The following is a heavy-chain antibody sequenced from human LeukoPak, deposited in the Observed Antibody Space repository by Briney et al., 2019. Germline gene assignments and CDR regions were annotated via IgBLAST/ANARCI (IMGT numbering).Heavy chain of an antibody. CDR3: ASQVLGDSSGYYDYGMDV. CDR1: DYTFTSYG. CDR2: ISAYNGNT. V-gene: IGHV1-18*01. D-gene: IGHD3-22*01. J-gene: IGHJ6*02. Sequence: ASVKVSCKASDYTFTSYGISWVRQAPGQGLEWMGWISAYNGNTNYAQKLQGRVTMTTDTSTSTAYMELSSLRSEDTAVYYCASQVLGDSSGYYDYGMDVWGQGTTVTVSS.